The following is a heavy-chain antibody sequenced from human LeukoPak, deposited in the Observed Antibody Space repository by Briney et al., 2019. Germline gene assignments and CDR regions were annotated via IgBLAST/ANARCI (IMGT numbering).Heavy chain of an antibody. D-gene: IGHD3-10*01. CDR3: ARDTYYYGSGSYGH. Sequence: PGGSLRLSCAASGFTFSSYEMNWVRQAPGKGLEWVSYISSSGSTIYYADSVKGRFTISRDNSKNTLYLQMNSLRAEDTAVYYCARDTYYYGSGSYGHWGQGTLVTVSS. CDR1: GFTFSSYE. J-gene: IGHJ4*02. CDR2: ISSSGSTI. V-gene: IGHV3-48*03.